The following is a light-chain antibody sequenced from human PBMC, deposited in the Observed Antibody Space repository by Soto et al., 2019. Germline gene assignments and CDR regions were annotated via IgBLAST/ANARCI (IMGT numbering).Light chain of an antibody. Sequence: DIQMTQSPSTLSASVGDRVTITCRASQTIINWLAWYQQKPGKAPKLLIYKASTLEGEVPSRFSGSGSETEFTLTINSLQPDDFATYYCQQYSSYWTFGQGTKV. CDR1: QTIINW. CDR3: QQYSSYWT. V-gene: IGKV1-5*03. J-gene: IGKJ1*01. CDR2: KAS.